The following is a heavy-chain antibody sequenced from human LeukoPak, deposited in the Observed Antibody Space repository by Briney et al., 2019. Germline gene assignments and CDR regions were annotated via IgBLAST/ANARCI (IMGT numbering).Heavy chain of an antibody. Sequence: SETLSLTCEVSNYPITSDYYWVWIRQPSGQGLEWIGQIFHSGIAHYNPSLKSRVTMSVDTSRSQFSVNLNSVTAADTAVYYCARAGFGTAYNRFYYYMDVWGKGTTVTVSS. CDR3: ARAGFGTAYNRFYYYMDV. J-gene: IGHJ6*03. D-gene: IGHD3-16*01. V-gene: IGHV4-38-2*01. CDR1: NYPITSDYY. CDR2: IFHSGIA.